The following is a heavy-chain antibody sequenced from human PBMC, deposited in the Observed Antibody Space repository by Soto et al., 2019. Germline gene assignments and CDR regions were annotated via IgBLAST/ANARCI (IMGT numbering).Heavy chain of an antibody. D-gene: IGHD2-15*01. J-gene: IGHJ4*02. CDR1: GDSMSSYY. CDR3: ARADSDASVGY. CDR2: ISYSGST. V-gene: IGHV4-59*01. Sequence: PSETLSLTCTVSGDSMSSYYWTWLRQSPGRGLEWIGYISYSGSTYYNPSLKSRVTISADTSKNQFSLRMNSMIAADTAVYYCARADSDASVGYWGQGTLVTVSS.